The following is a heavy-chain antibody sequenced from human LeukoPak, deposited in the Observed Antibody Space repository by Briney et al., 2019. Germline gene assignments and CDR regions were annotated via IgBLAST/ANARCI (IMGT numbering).Heavy chain of an antibody. Sequence: SETLSLTCTVSGGSISSYYWSWIRQPPGKGLEWIGYIYYSGSTNYNPSLKSRVTISVDTSKNQFSLKLSSVTAADTAVYYCARVGWLQTREAFDIWGQGTMVTVSS. J-gene: IGHJ3*02. D-gene: IGHD5-24*01. CDR1: GGSISSYY. V-gene: IGHV4-59*12. CDR3: ARVGWLQTREAFDI. CDR2: IYYSGST.